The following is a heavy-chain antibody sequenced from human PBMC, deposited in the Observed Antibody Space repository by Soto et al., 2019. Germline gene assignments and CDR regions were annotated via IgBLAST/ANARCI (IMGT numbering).Heavy chain of an antibody. CDR2: IYYSGST. Sequence: SEALSVTCTVSGGAISSSSYYWGWIRQPPGKGLDWIGSIYYSGSTYYNPSLKSRVTISVDTSKNQFSLKLSSVTAADTAVYYCARHYGGYYYPYYYGMDVWGQGTTVTVSS. D-gene: IGHD3-22*01. J-gene: IGHJ6*02. CDR1: GGAISSSSYY. CDR3: ARHYGGYYYPYYYGMDV. V-gene: IGHV4-39*01.